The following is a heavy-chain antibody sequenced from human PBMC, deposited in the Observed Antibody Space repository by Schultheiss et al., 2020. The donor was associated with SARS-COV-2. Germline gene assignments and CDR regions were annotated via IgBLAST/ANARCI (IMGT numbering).Heavy chain of an antibody. D-gene: IGHD3-3*01. Sequence: SCAASGFTFSSYAMSWVRQAPGKGLEWIGYIYYSGSTNYNPSLKSRVTISVDTSKNQFSLKLSSVTAADTAVYYCARVAGSIFGVVLDYWGQGTLVTVSS. CDR3: ARVAGSIFGVVLDY. V-gene: IGHV4-59*01. J-gene: IGHJ4*02. CDR1: GFTFSSYA. CDR2: IYYSGST.